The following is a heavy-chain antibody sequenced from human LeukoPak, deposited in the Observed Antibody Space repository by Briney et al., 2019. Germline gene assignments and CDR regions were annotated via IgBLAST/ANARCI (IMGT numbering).Heavy chain of an antibody. J-gene: IGHJ4*02. CDR1: GGSFSGYY. CDR3: ATYSSSSGY. V-gene: IGHV4-34*01. Sequence: SETLSLTCAVYGGSFSGYYWSWIRQPPGKGLEWIGEINHSGSTNYNPSLKSRVTISVDTSKNQFSLKLSSVTAADTAVYYCATYSSSSGYWGQGTLVTVSS. D-gene: IGHD6-6*01. CDR2: INHSGST.